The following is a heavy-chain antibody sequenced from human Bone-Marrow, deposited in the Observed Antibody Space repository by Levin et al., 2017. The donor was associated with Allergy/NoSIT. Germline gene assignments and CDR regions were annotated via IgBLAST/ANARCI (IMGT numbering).Heavy chain of an antibody. J-gene: IGHJ5*02. Sequence: GESLKISCAASGFTFSSYAMHWVRQAPGKGLEWVAVISYDGSNKYYADSVKGRFTISRDNSKNTLYLQMNSLRAEDTAVYYCARALSPYGSGTTRLSWFDPWGQGTLVTVSS. CDR3: ARALSPYGSGTTRLSWFDP. D-gene: IGHD3-10*01. CDR1: GFTFSSYA. CDR2: ISYDGSNK. V-gene: IGHV3-30-3*01.